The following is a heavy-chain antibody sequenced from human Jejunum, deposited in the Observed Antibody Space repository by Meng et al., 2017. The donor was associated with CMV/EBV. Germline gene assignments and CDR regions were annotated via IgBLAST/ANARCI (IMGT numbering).Heavy chain of an antibody. D-gene: IGHD2-15*01. Sequence: QVHLLQSVPEVKKPGASVCVSCEASGYTIGSYGICWVRQAPGQGLEWMGWFVNYVDTYPAPKFQGRVTMTTDTHTNTAFMELRSLTSDDTAVYYCASGTPGRSYCDYWGQGTLVTVSS. CDR3: ASGTPGRSYCDY. J-gene: IGHJ4*02. CDR2: FVNYVDT. V-gene: IGHV1-18*01. CDR1: GYTIGSYG.